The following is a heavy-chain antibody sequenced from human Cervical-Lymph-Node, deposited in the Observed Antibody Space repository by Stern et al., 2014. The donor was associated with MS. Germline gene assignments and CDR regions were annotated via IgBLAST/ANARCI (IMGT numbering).Heavy chain of an antibody. V-gene: IGHV3-33*01. J-gene: IGHJ6*02. CDR3: ATIGVLPAANEGGYYYNGMDV. CDR1: GFTFSTYG. Sequence: QVQLVQSGGGVVQPGRSLRLSCAASGFTFSTYGMNWVRQAPGKGLEWVAVIWYDGSEKYYADSVKGRFTISRDNSKNTLYLQMNSLRAEDTAVYYCATIGVLPAANEGGYYYNGMDVWGQGTTVTVSS. CDR2: IWYDGSEK. D-gene: IGHD2-2*01.